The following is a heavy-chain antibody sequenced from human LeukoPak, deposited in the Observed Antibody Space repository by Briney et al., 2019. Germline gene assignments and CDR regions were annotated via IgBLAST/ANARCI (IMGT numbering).Heavy chain of an antibody. Sequence: PGGSLRLSCTASGFTFGDYVMSWVRQAPGKGLEWVGFIRSKAYGGTTKNAASVKGRFTISRDDSRSIAYLQMNSLKTEDTAVYYCTRTIGGDYVDYWGQGTLVTVSS. D-gene: IGHD3-3*01. CDR2: IRSKAYGGTT. J-gene: IGHJ4*02. V-gene: IGHV3-49*04. CDR3: TRTIGGDYVDY. CDR1: GFTFGDYV.